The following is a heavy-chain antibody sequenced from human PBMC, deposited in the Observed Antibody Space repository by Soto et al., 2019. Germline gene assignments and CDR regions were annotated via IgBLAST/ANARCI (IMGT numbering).Heavy chain of an antibody. CDR3: ARKLSGAVQGWAYGMDV. CDR2: TYSGGST. CDR1: GFTVSTYN. J-gene: IGHJ6*02. V-gene: IGHV3-53*02. D-gene: IGHD1-26*01. Sequence: EVHLVESGGGLMQPGGSLRLSCAASGFTVSTYNMIWVRQAPVKGLEWVSVTYSGGSTQYADSVKGRFTVSRYNSKNTLYLQMSSLRDEDTAVYYCARKLSGAVQGWAYGMDVWGRGTTVTVSS.